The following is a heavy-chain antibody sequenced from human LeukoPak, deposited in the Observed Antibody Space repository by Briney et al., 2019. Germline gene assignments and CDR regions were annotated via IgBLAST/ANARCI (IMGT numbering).Heavy chain of an antibody. D-gene: IGHD3-22*01. CDR1: SYSIRSDYY. V-gene: IGHV4-38-2*02. J-gene: IGHJ4*02. CDR2: INHSGIT. CDR3: GRDRPSGYYDY. Sequence: SETLSLTCTVSSYSIRSDYYWGWIRQTPGKGLEWIASINHSGITYYNPSLKSRATISVDMSKNQFSLKLTSVTAVDTAVYYCGRDRPSGYYDYWGQGIMVTVSS.